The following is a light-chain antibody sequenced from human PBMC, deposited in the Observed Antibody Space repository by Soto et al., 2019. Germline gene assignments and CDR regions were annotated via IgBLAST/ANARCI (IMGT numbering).Light chain of an antibody. V-gene: IGLV1-51*01. CDR3: GTWDSSLSAVV. J-gene: IGLJ2*01. CDR1: SFNIGNNY. CDR2: DNN. Sequence: QSVLTQPPSVSAAPGQKVTISCSGSSFNIGNNYVSWYQQLPGTAPKLLIYDNNKRPSGIPDRFSGSKSGTSATLGITGLQTGDEADYYCGTWDSSLSAVVFGVGTKRTVL.